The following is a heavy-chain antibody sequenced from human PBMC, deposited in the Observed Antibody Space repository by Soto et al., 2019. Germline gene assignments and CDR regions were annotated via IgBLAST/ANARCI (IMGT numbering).Heavy chain of an antibody. D-gene: IGHD3-10*01. CDR3: ARQFYGSGSRGAFDI. J-gene: IGHJ3*02. CDR1: GGSISRYD. V-gene: IGHV4-59*08. Sequence: SETLSLTCTVSGGSISRYDWSWIRQPPGKGLEWIGYIYYSGSTNYNPSLKSRVTISVDTSKNQFSLKLSSVTAADTAVYYCARQFYGSGSRGAFDIWGQGTMVTVSS. CDR2: IYYSGST.